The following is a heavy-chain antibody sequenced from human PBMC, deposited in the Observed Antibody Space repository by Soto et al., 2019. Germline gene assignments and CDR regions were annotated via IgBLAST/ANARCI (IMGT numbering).Heavy chain of an antibody. CDR3: ARDQVGGYRSSPLDY. CDR1: GGTFSSYA. V-gene: IGHV1-69*06. D-gene: IGHD6-6*01. Sequence: GXSVKVSFKASGGTFSSYAISWVRQAPGQGLEWMGGIIPIFGTANYAQKFQGRVTITADKSTSTAYMELSSLRSEDTAVYYCARDQVGGYRSSPLDYWGQGTLVTVYS. CDR2: IIPIFGTA. J-gene: IGHJ4*02.